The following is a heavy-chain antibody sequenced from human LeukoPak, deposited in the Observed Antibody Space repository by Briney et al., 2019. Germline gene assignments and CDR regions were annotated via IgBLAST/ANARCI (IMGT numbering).Heavy chain of an antibody. D-gene: IGHD2-15*01. Sequence: GGSLRLSCAASGFTLSSYSMNWVRQAPGKGLEWVSYISSSSSTIYYTDSVKGRFTISRDNAKNSLYLQMNSLRAEDTAVYYCARGRYCSGGNCLHDYWGQGTLVTVSS. CDR2: ISSSSSTI. V-gene: IGHV3-48*04. CDR3: ARGRYCSGGNCLHDY. J-gene: IGHJ4*02. CDR1: GFTLSSYS.